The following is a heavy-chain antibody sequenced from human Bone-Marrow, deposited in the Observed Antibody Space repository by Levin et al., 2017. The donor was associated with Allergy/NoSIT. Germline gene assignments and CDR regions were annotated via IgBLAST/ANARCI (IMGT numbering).Heavy chain of an antibody. CDR2: TQNSGST. D-gene: IGHD4/OR15-4a*01. CDR1: GVSITSDDYY. J-gene: IGHJ4*02. V-gene: IGHV4-30-4*01. CDR3: ARYPYGGFDF. Sequence: SETLSLTCTVSGVSITSDDYYWSWIRQPPGKGLEWIGNTQNSGSTYYNPSLKSRVTISVDTSKNQFSLRLSSVTAADTAVYYCARYPYGGFDFWGQGSLVTVSS.